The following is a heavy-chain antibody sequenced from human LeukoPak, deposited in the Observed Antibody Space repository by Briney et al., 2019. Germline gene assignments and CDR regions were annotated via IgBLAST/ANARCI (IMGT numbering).Heavy chain of an antibody. CDR2: INPSGGST. J-gene: IGHJ6*03. CDR3: ARPSAKSGYSYGAPGGMGDYMDV. CDR1: GYTFTSYD. D-gene: IGHD5-18*01. Sequence: ASVKVSCKASGYTFTSYDMHWVRQAPGQGLEWMGIINPSGGSTSYAQKFQGRVTMTRDMSTGTVYMELSRLRSEDTAVYYCARPSAKSGYSYGAPGGMGDYMDVWGKGTTVTVSS. V-gene: IGHV1-46*01.